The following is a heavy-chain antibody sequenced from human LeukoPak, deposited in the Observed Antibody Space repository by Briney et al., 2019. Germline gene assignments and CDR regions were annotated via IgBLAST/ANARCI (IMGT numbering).Heavy chain of an antibody. J-gene: IGHJ4*02. CDR3: ARESLGLYYYDSSGYYDY. CDR1: GGSISSGGYY. CDR2: IYHSGST. D-gene: IGHD3-22*01. V-gene: IGHV4-30-2*01. Sequence: PSETLSLTCTVSGGSISSGGYYWSWIRQPPGKGLEWIGYIYHSGSTYYNPSLKSRVTISVDRSKNQFSLKLSSVTAADTAVYYCARESLGLYYYDSSGYYDYWGQGTLVTVSS.